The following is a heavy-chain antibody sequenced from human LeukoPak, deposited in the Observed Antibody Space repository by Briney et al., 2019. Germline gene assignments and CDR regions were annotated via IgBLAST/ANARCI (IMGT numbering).Heavy chain of an antibody. D-gene: IGHD3-22*01. J-gene: IGHJ4*02. V-gene: IGHV1-18*01. Sequence: ASVKVSCKASGYTFISYGISWVRQAPGQGLEWMGWISAYNGNTNYAQKLQGRVTMTTDTSTSTAYMELSSLRSEDTAVYYCARGVYYYDSSGYYFDYWGQGTLVTVSS. CDR1: GYTFISYG. CDR3: ARGVYYYDSSGYYFDY. CDR2: ISAYNGNT.